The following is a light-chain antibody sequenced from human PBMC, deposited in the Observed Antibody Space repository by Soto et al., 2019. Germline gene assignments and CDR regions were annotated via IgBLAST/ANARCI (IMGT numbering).Light chain of an antibody. J-gene: IGLJ2*01. V-gene: IGLV2-14*01. Sequence: QSVLTQPASVSGSPGQSITISCTGTSSDIGTYNSVSWYQQHAGKVPKLMIYDVSRRPSGVSDRFSGSKSGNTASLTISGLQAEDEADYYCTSYTSSSTLVFGGGTKLTVL. CDR1: SSDIGTYNS. CDR2: DVS. CDR3: TSYTSSSTLV.